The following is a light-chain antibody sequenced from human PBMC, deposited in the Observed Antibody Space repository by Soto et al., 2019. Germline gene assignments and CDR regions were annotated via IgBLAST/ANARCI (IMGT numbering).Light chain of an antibody. CDR3: QQYDDPALT. CDR2: DAS. Sequence: EIQMTQSPSSVSASVGDRVTMTCRESQNINTYLNWYQQRPGKAPKLLVYDASILEIGVPSRFSAGGSGTDFTFTIDSLLPDDIATYYCQQYDDPALTFGGGTKV. J-gene: IGKJ4*01. V-gene: IGKV1-33*01. CDR1: QNINTY.